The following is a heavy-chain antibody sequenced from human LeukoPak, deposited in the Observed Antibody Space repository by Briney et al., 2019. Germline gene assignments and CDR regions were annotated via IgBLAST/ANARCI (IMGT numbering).Heavy chain of an antibody. Sequence: SVKVSCKASGGTFSSYAISWVRQAPGQGLEWMGGIIPIFGTANYAQKFQGRVTITADESTSTAYMELSSLRSEDTAVYYCASTIGPLVATILDYFDYWGQGTLVTVSS. CDR2: IIPIFGTA. CDR3: ASTIGPLVATILDYFDY. D-gene: IGHD5-12*01. J-gene: IGHJ4*02. CDR1: GGTFSSYA. V-gene: IGHV1-69*13.